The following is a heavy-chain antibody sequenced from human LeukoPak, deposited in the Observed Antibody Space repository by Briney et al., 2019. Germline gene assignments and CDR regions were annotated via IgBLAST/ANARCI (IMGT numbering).Heavy chain of an antibody. D-gene: IGHD3-10*01. CDR3: ARDVVRGVYGMDV. CDR2: ISSSGSTI. Sequence: GGSLRLSCAASGFTFSSYEMNWVRQAPGKGLEWVSYISSSGSTIYYADSVKGRFTISRDNAKNSLYLQMNSQRAEDTAVYYCARDVVRGVYGMDVWGKGTTVTVSS. CDR1: GFTFSSYE. V-gene: IGHV3-48*03. J-gene: IGHJ6*04.